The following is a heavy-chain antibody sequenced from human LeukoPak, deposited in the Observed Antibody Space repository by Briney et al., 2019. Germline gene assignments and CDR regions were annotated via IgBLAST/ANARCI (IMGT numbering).Heavy chain of an antibody. D-gene: IGHD6-6*01. CDR2: ISGYSGNT. J-gene: IGHJ6*03. V-gene: IGHV1-18*01. CDR3: ARGNEYSSSYYMDV. CDR1: GYTFTSYG. Sequence: ASVKVSCKASGYTFTSYGVSWVRQAPGQGLEWMGWISGYSGNTNYAQKLQGRVTMTTDTSTRTAYMELRSLTSDDTAVYYCARGNEYSSSYYMDVWGKGTTVTVCS.